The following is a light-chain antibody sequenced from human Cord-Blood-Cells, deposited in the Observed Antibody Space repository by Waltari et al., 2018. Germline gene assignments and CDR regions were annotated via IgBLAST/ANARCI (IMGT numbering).Light chain of an antibody. Sequence: QSALTQPPSASGSPGQSVTISCPGTSSDVGGYNYVSWYQQHPGKAPKLMIYEVSKRPSGVPERFSGSKSGNTASLTVSGLQAEDEADYYCSSYAGSNNVVFGGGTKLTVL. CDR1: SSDVGGYNY. V-gene: IGLV2-8*01. CDR3: SSYAGSNNVV. CDR2: EVS. J-gene: IGLJ2*01.